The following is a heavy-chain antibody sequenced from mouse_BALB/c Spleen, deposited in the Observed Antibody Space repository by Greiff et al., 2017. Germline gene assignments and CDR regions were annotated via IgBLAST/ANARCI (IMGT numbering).Heavy chain of an antibody. D-gene: IGHD1-1*01. CDR1: GFNIKDYY. J-gene: IGHJ2*01. CDR2: IDPENGNT. CDR3: ARLLRYPYYFDY. Sequence: EGQLQESGAELVRPGALVKLSCKASGFNIKDYYMHWVKQRPEQGLEWIGWIDPENGNTIYDPKFQGKASITADTSSNTAYLQLSSLTSEDTAVYYCARLLRYPYYFDYWAKAPLSQSPQ. V-gene: IGHV14-1*02.